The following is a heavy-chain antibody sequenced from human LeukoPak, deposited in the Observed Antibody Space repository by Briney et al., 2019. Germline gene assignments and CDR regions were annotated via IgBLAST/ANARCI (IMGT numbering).Heavy chain of an antibody. CDR1: GFTFSSYA. J-gene: IGHJ6*02. Sequence: GGSLRLSCAASGFTFSSYAMHWVRQAPGKGLEWVAVISYDGSNKYYADSVKGRFTISRDNSKNTLYLQMNSLRAEDTAVYYCARDSSPLTSYYYYGMDVWGQGTTVTVS. V-gene: IGHV3-30-3*01. CDR3: ARDSSPLTSYYYYGMDV. CDR2: ISYDGSNK. D-gene: IGHD6-13*01.